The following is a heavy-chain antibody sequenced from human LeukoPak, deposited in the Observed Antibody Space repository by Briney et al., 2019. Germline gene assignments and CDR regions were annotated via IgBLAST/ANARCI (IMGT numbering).Heavy chain of an antibody. CDR2: INPNSGGT. Sequence: ASVKVSCKASGYTFTGYDMRWVRQAPGQGLEWMGWINPNSGGTNYAQKLLGWVTMTTDTSTSTAYMELRSLRSDDTAVYYCARDSPYHDYEAYSGKDVWDKGITITVSS. D-gene: IGHD4-17*01. J-gene: IGHJ6*04. CDR3: ARDSPYHDYEAYSGKDV. CDR1: GYTFTGYD. V-gene: IGHV1-2*04.